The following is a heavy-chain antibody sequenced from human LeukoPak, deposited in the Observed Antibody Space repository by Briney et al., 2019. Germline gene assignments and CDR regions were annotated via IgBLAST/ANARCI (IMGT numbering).Heavy chain of an antibody. CDR1: GYTFTSYY. CDR3: ARGDYGSGSYTARWFDP. Sequence: ASVKVSCKASGYTFTSYYMHWVRQAPGQGLEWMGIINPSGGSTSYAQKFQGRVTMTRDTSTSTVYMELSSLRSEDTAVYYCARGDYGSGSYTARWFDPWGQGTLVTVSS. D-gene: IGHD3-10*01. CDR2: INPSGGST. V-gene: IGHV1-46*01. J-gene: IGHJ5*02.